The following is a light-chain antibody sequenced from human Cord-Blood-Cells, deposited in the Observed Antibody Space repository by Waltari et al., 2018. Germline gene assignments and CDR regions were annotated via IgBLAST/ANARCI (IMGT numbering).Light chain of an antibody. V-gene: IGLV1-44*01. CDR2: SNN. CDR3: AAWDDSLNGYV. Sequence: QSVLTQPPSASGTPGQRVTISCSGSSSNIGSNTVNWYQKLPGTATKLLIYSNNQRPSGVPDRFSGSKSGTSASLAISGLQSEDEAHYYCAAWDDSLNGYVFGTGTKVTVL. CDR1: SSNIGSNT. J-gene: IGLJ1*01.